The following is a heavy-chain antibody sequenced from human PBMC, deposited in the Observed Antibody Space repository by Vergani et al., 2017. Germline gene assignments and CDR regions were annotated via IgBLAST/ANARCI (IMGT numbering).Heavy chain of an antibody. V-gene: IGHV3-23*01. D-gene: IGHD2-15*01. J-gene: IGHJ5*02. CDR1: GFTFSDYV. Sequence: EVQLLESGGGLVQPGGSLRLSCAASGFTFSDYVMSWVRQAPGKGLEWVSAISTSGDRTYYADTVEGRFTISRDNSKKMVYLHMDSLRVDETAVYYCATRFCDPAGGFDPWGQGTLVTVSS. CDR2: ISTSGDRT. CDR3: ATRFCDPAGGFDP.